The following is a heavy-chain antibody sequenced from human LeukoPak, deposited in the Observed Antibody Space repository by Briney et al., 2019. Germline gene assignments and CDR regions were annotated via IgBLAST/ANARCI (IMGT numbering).Heavy chain of an antibody. CDR3: ARDYGDYVSWFGP. D-gene: IGHD4-17*01. V-gene: IGHV5-51*01. J-gene: IGHJ5*02. Sequence: GESLKISCKGSGYSFTSYWIGWVRQMPGKGLEWMGIIYPGDSDTRYSPSFQGQVTISADKSISTAYLQWSRLKASDTDMYYCARDYGDYVSWFGPWGQGTLVTVSS. CDR1: GYSFTSYW. CDR2: IYPGDSDT.